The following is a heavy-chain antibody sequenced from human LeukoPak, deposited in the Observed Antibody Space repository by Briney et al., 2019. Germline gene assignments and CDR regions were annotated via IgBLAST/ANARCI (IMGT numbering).Heavy chain of an antibody. CDR2: ISYSGST. Sequence: SQTLSLTCTVSGGSISSGGYYWIWIRQHPGEGLEWIGSISYSGSTYYNPSLKSRVTISVDTSKNQFSLKLSSVTAADTAVYYCARRHGDSDAFDIWGQGTMVTVSS. CDR3: ARRHGDSDAFDI. J-gene: IGHJ3*02. V-gene: IGHV4-31*03. D-gene: IGHD4-17*01. CDR1: GGSISSGGYY.